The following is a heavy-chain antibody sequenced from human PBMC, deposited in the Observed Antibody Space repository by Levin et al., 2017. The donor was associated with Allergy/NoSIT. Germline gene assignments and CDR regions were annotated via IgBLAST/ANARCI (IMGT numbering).Heavy chain of an antibody. CDR1: GFTFSSYA. CDR2: ISGSGGST. J-gene: IGHJ4*02. V-gene: IGHV3-23*01. CDR3: AKDLTGTNAYYFDY. Sequence: GESLKISCAASGFTFSSYAMSWVRQAPGKGLEWVSAISGSGGSTYYADSVKGRFTISRDNSKNTLYLQMNSLRAEDTAVYYCAKDLTGTNAYYFDYWGQGTLVTVSS. D-gene: IGHD1-20*01.